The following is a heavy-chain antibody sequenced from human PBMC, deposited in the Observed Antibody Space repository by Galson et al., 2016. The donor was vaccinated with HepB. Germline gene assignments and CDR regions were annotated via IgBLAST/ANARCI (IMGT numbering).Heavy chain of an antibody. CDR2: INHSGST. V-gene: IGHV4-34*01. D-gene: IGHD2-21*01. Sequence: SETLSLTCAVYGGSFSDFYWTWIRQPPGKGLEWVGEINHSGSTESNPSLKTRVTISVDTSKNQFSLNLTSTPAADTAVYYCARVVVAATNWFDLWGQGTLVTVSS. CDR1: GGSFSDFY. J-gene: IGHJ5*02. CDR3: ARVVVAATNWFDL.